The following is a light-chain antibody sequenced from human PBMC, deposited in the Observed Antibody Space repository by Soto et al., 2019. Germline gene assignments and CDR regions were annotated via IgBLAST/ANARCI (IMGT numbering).Light chain of an antibody. CDR2: GAS. V-gene: IGKV3-20*01. CDR3: QQYDGSPPT. Sequence: EIVMTQSPATLSLSPGERATLSCRASERLTGNLAWYQQKPGQAPRLLIYGASSRATGIPDRFSGSGSGTDFTLTIWRLEPEDFAVYYCQQYDGSPPTFGQGTKVDIK. J-gene: IGKJ1*01. CDR1: ERLTGN.